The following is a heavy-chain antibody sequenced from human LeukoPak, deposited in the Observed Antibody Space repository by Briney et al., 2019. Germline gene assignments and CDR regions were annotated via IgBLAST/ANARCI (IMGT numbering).Heavy chain of an antibody. CDR2: INAGYGNT. Sequence: ASVKVSCKASGYTFTNYVMHWVRQAPGQGLEWMGWINAGYGNTKYSQKFQGRVTISRDTSASTAYMELSSLRSEDTAVYYCARDLCSSTSCSNWFDPWGQGTLVTVSS. CDR1: GYTFTNYV. CDR3: ARDLCSSTSCSNWFDP. D-gene: IGHD2-2*01. J-gene: IGHJ5*02. V-gene: IGHV1-3*01.